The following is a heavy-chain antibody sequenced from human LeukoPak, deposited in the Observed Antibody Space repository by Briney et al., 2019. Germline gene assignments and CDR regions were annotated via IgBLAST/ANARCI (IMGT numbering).Heavy chain of an antibody. CDR2: IYPGDSDT. J-gene: IGHJ6*03. CDR1: GYSFTSYW. D-gene: IGHD5-24*01. V-gene: IGHV5-51*01. Sequence: GESLKISCKGSGYSFTSYWIGWVRQMPGKGLEWMGIIYPGDSDTRYSPSFQGQVTISADKSISTAYLQWSSLKASDTAMYYCARLARDGYSVDYYMDVWGKGTAVTVSS. CDR3: ARLARDGYSVDYYMDV.